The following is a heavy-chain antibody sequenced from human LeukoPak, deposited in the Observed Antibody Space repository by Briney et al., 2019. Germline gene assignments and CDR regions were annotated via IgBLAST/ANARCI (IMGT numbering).Heavy chain of an antibody. CDR3: AREGREVGATSLDY. CDR1: GDTISGSY. J-gene: IGHJ4*02. CDR2: IYSSGNT. V-gene: IGHV4-59*01. D-gene: IGHD1-26*01. Sequence: SETLSLTCTVSGDTISGSYWSWLRHPPGKGLEWIDYIYSSGNTKYNPSLKTRVIISVDTTRNQFSLNLNSVTAADKAVYYCAREGREVGATSLDYWGPGTLVTVSS.